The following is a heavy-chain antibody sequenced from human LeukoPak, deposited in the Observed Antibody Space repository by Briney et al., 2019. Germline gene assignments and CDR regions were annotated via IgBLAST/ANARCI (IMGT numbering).Heavy chain of an antibody. CDR2: IYSGGST. J-gene: IGHJ4*02. Sequence: GGSLRLSCAASGFTVSSNYMSWVRQAPGEGLEWVSVIYSGGSTYYADSVKGRFTISRDNSKNTLYLQMNSLRAEDTAVYYCALGYYYDSSGPAAFDYWGQGTLVTVSS. CDR3: ALGYYYDSSGPAAFDY. D-gene: IGHD3-22*01. CDR1: GFTVSSNY. V-gene: IGHV3-53*01.